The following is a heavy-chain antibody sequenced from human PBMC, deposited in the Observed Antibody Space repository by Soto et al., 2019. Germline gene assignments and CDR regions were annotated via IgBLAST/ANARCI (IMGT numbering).Heavy chain of an antibody. CDR2: INPNSCGT. V-gene: IGHV1-2*02. CDR1: GYTFTCYY. CDR3: ARDCHVGMGGMDV. D-gene: IGHD6-13*01. J-gene: IGHJ6*02. Sequence: ASVKVSCKASGYTFTCYYMHWVRQAPGQGLEWMGWINPNSCGTNYVQKFQGRVTMTRETSISTAYMELSRLRSDDTAVYYCARDCHVGMGGMDVWGQGTTVTVSS.